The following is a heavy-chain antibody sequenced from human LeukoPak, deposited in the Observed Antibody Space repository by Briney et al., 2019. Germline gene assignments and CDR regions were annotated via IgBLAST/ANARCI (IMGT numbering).Heavy chain of an antibody. J-gene: IGHJ1*01. CDR2: IYTSGST. V-gene: IGHV4-61*02. D-gene: IGHD5-18*01. Sequence: TLSLTCTVSGGSISSGSYYWSWIRQPAGKGLEWIGRIYTSGSTNYNPSLKSRVTISVDTSKNQFSLKLSSVTAADTAVYYCARDGYLEYFQHWGQGTLVTVSS. CDR1: GGSISSGSYY. CDR3: ARDGYLEYFQH.